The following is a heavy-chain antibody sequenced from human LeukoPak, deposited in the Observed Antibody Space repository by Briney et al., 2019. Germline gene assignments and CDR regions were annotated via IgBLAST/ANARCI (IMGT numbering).Heavy chain of an antibody. CDR2: ISYDGSNK. CDR3: AKVLVRYFDWFGYMDY. D-gene: IGHD3-9*01. V-gene: IGHV3-30*18. CDR1: GFTFSSYG. J-gene: IGHJ4*02. Sequence: GGSLRLSCAASGFTFSSYGMHWVRQAPGKGLEWVAVISYDGSNKYYADSVKGRFTISRDNSKNTPYLQMNSLRAEDTAVYYCAKVLVRYFDWFGYMDYWGQGTLVTVSS.